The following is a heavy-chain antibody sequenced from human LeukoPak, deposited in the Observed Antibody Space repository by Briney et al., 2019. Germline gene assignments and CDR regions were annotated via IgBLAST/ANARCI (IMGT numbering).Heavy chain of an antibody. J-gene: IGHJ5*02. CDR2: INPNSGGT. Sequence: ASVKVSCKAPGYTFTVYNMHWVRQAPGQGLEWMGWINPNSGGTNYAQKFQGRVTMTRDTSISTAYMELSRLRSDDTAVYYCARVRVVIGGSRWFDPWGQGTLVTVSS. CDR1: GYTFTVYN. D-gene: IGHD3-10*01. CDR3: ARVRVVIGGSRWFDP. V-gene: IGHV1-2*02.